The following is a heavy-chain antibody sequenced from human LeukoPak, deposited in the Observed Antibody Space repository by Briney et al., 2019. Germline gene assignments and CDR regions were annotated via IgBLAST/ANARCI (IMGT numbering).Heavy chain of an antibody. J-gene: IGHJ4*02. V-gene: IGHV3-23*01. CDR2: VSGTGGTT. CDR3: VKDVLSVAVGSTHDY. CDR1: GFTFSNYA. D-gene: IGHD2-21*01. Sequence: GGSLRLSCAASGFTFSNYAMAWVRQAPGKGLEWVSGVSGTGGTTYHADSVKGRLTISRDNSNNTLYLQMNSLRAEDTAVYYCVKDVLSVAVGSTHDYWGPGTLVTVSS.